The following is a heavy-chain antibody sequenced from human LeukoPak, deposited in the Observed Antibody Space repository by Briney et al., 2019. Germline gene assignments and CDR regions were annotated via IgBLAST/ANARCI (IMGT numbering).Heavy chain of an antibody. Sequence: GGSLRLSCAASGFTFDDYAMHWVRQAPGKGLEWVSGISWNSGSIGSADSVKGRFTISRDNAKNSLYLQINSLRAEDTALYYCAKGWWEPRYYFDYWGQGTLVTVSS. CDR1: GFTFDDYA. D-gene: IGHD2-15*01. CDR2: ISWNSGSI. CDR3: AKGWWEPRYYFDY. J-gene: IGHJ4*02. V-gene: IGHV3-9*01.